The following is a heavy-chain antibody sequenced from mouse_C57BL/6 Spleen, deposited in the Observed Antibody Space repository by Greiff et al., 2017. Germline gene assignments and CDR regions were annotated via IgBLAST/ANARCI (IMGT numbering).Heavy chain of an antibody. V-gene: IGHV1-69*01. CDR1: GYTFTSYW. D-gene: IGHD2-12*01. J-gene: IGHJ1*03. CDR2: IDPSDSYT. Sequence: QVQLQQSGAELVMPGASVKLSCKASGYTFTSYWMHWVKQRPGQGLEWIGEIDPSDSYTNYNQKFKCKSTLTVDKSSSTAYMQLSSLTSADSAVYYCARRRVSYGYFDVWGTGTTVTVSS. CDR3: ARRRVSYGYFDV.